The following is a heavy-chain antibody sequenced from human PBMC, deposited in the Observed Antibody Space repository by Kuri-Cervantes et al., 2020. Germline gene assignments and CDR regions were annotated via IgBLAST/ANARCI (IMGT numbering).Heavy chain of an antibody. CDR1: GYTFTSYG. V-gene: IGHV1-18*01. D-gene: IGHD6-19*01. CDR3: ARDYGVYSSGRIDY. Sequence: ASVKVSCKASGYTFTSYGISWVRQAPGQGLEWMGWISAYNGNTNYAQKLQGRVTMTTDTSTSTAHMELRSLRSDDTAVYYCARDYGVYSSGRIDYWGQGTLVTVSS. J-gene: IGHJ4*02. CDR2: ISAYNGNT.